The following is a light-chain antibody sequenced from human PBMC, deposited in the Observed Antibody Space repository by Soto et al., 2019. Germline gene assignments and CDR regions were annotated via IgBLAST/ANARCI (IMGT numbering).Light chain of an antibody. CDR3: AAWDDSLNGVV. V-gene: IGLV1-44*01. CDR1: SSNIGNNI. Sequence: QSVLTQPPSASGTPGQRITISCSGSSSNIGNNIVNWYQHLPGTAPKLLIYSNSQRPSGVPDRFSGSKSDTSASLAISGLQSEDEADYYCAAWDDSLNGVVFGRGTKVTVL. CDR2: SNS. J-gene: IGLJ2*01.